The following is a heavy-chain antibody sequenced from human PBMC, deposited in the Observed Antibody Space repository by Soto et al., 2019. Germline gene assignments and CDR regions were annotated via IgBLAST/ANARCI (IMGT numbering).Heavy chain of an antibody. J-gene: IGHJ6*02. CDR3: AREGGTYYYDSSGYSV. Sequence: GGSLRLSCAASGFTFSSYWMSWVRQAPGKGLEWVAKIKQDGSEKYYVDSVKGRFTISRDNAKNSLYLQMNSLRAEDTAVYYCAREGGTYYYDSSGYSVWGQGTTVTVSS. V-gene: IGHV3-7*05. CDR1: GFTFSSYW. CDR2: IKQDGSEK. D-gene: IGHD3-22*01.